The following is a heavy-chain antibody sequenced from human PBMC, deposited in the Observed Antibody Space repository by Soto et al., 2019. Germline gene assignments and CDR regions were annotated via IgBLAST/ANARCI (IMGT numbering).Heavy chain of an antibody. CDR1: GGTFSTYT. CDR2: IIPFFGTT. D-gene: IGHD4-17*01. CDR3: ASEDYDDYYSAY. J-gene: IGHJ4*02. Sequence: QVQLVQSGAEVKKPGSSVKVSCKASGGTFSTYTFSWVRQAPGQGLEWMGRIIPFFGTTNYAQKFQGRVTITADKSTSTAYMELSSLRSEDTAVYYCASEDYDDYYSAYWGQGTLVTVSS. V-gene: IGHV1-69*08.